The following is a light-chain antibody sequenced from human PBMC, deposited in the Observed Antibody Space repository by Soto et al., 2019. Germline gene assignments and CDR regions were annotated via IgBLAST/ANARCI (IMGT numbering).Light chain of an antibody. Sequence: QSALTQPRSVSGSPGQSVTISCTGTSSDVGGYNYVSWYQQHPGKAPKLMIYDVGKRPSGVPDRFSGSKSDNTASLTISGLLTEDEADYYCGSYASATLIFGGGTKLTVL. CDR3: GSYASATLI. CDR2: DVG. CDR1: SSDVGGYNY. V-gene: IGLV2-11*01. J-gene: IGLJ2*01.